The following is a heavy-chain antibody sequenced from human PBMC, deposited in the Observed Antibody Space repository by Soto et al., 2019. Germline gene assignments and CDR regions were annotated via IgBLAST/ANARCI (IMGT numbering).Heavy chain of an antibody. Sequence: GGSLRLSCAASGFTFSTYAMNWVRQAPGKGLEWVSAISGSGGSTYYADSVKGRFTISRDDSKNTLYLQLNSLRAEDTAVYFCAKPESGLSWGNGPDYWGQGTLVTVSS. CDR3: AKPESGLSWGNGPDY. D-gene: IGHD3-16*01. V-gene: IGHV3-23*01. CDR1: GFTFSTYA. CDR2: ISGSGGST. J-gene: IGHJ4*02.